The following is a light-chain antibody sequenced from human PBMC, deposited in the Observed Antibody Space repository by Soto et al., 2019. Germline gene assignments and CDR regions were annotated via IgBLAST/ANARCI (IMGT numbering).Light chain of an antibody. CDR2: AAS. CDR1: QSITNF. Sequence: DIQMTQSPSSLSASIGDRVTITCRASQSITNFLNWYQQTPGKAPKLLIYAASNLRGGVPSRFSGGGSGTDFTITINSLQPEDFATYYCQESFSPLYTFGRGTMLDI. CDR3: QESFSPLYT. J-gene: IGKJ2*01. V-gene: IGKV1-39*01.